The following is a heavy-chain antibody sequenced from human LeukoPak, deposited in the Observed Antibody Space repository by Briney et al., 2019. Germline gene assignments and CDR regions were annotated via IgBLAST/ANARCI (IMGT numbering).Heavy chain of an antibody. D-gene: IGHD3-22*01. CDR2: IWYDGSNK. J-gene: IGHJ3*02. CDR1: GFTFSSYG. CDR3: AREASTMIVPGGAFDI. V-gene: IGHV3-33*01. Sequence: PGGSLRLSCAASGFTFSSYGMHWVRQAPGKGLEWGAVIWYDGSNKYYADSVKGRFTISRDNSKNTLYLQMNSLRAEDTAVYYCAREASTMIVPGGAFDIWGQGTMVTVSS.